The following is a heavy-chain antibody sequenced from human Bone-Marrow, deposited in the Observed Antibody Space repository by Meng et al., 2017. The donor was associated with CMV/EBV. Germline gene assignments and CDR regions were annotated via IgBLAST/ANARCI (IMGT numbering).Heavy chain of an antibody. CDR2: IYPGDSDT. J-gene: IGHJ4*02. CDR1: GYSFTSYW. Sequence: GESLKISCKGSGYSFTSYWIGWVRQMPGKGLEWMGIIYPGDSDTRYSPSFQGQVTISADKSISTAYPQWSSLKASDTSMYYCARYLSGGAALFPYWGQGTLVTVSS. CDR3: ARYLSGGAALFPY. V-gene: IGHV5-51*01. D-gene: IGHD2-15*01.